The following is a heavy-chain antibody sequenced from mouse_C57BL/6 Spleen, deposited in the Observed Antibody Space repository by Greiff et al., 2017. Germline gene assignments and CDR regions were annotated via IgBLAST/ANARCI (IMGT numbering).Heavy chain of an antibody. Sequence: EVKLMESGAELVKPGASVKLSCTASGFNIKDYYMHWVKQRTEQGLEWIGRIDPEDGETKYAPKFQGKATITADPSSNTAYLQLSSLTTEDTAVYYCASPPYDGYYVWFAYWGQGTLVTVSA. CDR2: IDPEDGET. V-gene: IGHV14-2*01. D-gene: IGHD2-3*01. CDR3: ASPPYDGYYVWFAY. CDR1: GFNIKDYY. J-gene: IGHJ3*01.